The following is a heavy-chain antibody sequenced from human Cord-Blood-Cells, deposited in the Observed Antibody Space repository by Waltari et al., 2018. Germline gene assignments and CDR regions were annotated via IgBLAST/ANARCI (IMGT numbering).Heavy chain of an antibody. Sequence: QVQLQQWGAGLLKPSETLSLTCAVYGGSFSGYYWSWIRQPPGKGLEWIGKINHSGSTNYNPSLKSRVTISVDTSKNQFSLKLSSVTAADTAVYYCAREVRGPAYYGMDVWGQGTTVTVSS. J-gene: IGHJ6*02. CDR3: AREVRGPAYYGMDV. D-gene: IGHD3-10*01. CDR1: GGSFSGYY. V-gene: IGHV4-34*01. CDR2: INHSGST.